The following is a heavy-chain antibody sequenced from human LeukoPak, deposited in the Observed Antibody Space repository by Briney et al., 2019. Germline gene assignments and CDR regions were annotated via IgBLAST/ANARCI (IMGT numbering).Heavy chain of an antibody. CDR3: ARALDRVFLY. J-gene: IGHJ4*02. V-gene: IGHV1-2*02. CDR2: IHPNTGDT. Sequence: ASVKVSCKVSGGAFSTNGISWARQAPGQGLEWMGWIHPNTGDTNYAQKFQGKVTMTRDTSISTAYMEVSSLRSDDTAVYYCARALDRVFLYWGQGALVTVSS. D-gene: IGHD1-1*01. CDR1: GGAFSTNG.